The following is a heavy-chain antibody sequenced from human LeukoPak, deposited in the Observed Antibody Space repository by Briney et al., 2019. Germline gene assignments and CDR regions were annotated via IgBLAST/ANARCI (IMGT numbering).Heavy chain of an antibody. D-gene: IGHD2-2*01. CDR3: ARGLGYCSSTICKRYYYYMDV. J-gene: IGHJ6*03. V-gene: IGHV4-34*01. CDR2: INHSGST. CDR1: GGSFSGYY. Sequence: SETLSLTCAVYGGSFSGYYWSWIRQPPGKGLEWIGEINHSGSTNYNPSLKSRVTISVDTSKNQFSLKLSSVTAADTAVYYCARGLGYCSSTICKRYYYYMDVWGKGTTVTVSS.